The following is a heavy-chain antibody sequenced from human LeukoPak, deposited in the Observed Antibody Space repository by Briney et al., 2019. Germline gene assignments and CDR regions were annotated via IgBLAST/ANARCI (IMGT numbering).Heavy chain of an antibody. J-gene: IGHJ4*02. CDR3: AKALGDYSNYLYYFDY. D-gene: IGHD4-11*01. V-gene: IGHV3-9*01. CDR2: ISWNSGSI. Sequence: GRSLRLSCAASGFTFDDYAMHWVRHGPGKGLEWVSGISWNSGSIAYADSVKGRFTISRDNAKNSLYLQMNSLRAEDTALYYCAKALGDYSNYLYYFDYWGQGTLVTVSS. CDR1: GFTFDDYA.